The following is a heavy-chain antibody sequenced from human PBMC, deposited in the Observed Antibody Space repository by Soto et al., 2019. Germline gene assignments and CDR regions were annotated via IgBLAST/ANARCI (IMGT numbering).Heavy chain of an antibody. D-gene: IGHD3-10*01. J-gene: IGHJ4*02. CDR2: IIPFFGTP. CDR3: ARSTPQSGSYLHIFDY. V-gene: IGHV1-69*06. Sequence: QVQLEQSGAEVKKPGSSVKVSCKAAGGTFSRHAISWVRQAPGQGLEWMGGIIPFFGTPNYAQKFQGRVTVTADKSTSTAYMELSSLRSEDTAVYYCARSTPQSGSYLHIFDYWGQGTLVTVSS. CDR1: GGTFSRHA.